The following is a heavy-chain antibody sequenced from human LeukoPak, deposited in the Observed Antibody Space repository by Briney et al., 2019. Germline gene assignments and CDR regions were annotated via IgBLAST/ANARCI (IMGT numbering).Heavy chain of an antibody. CDR3: ARHLRIGPLDY. CDR1: GGSVTSYY. V-gene: IGHV4-4*07. Sequence: SETLSLTCTVSGGSVTSYYWSWIRQPAGEGLEWIGRMYTSGSTNYNPSLKSRVTMSVDTSKNQFSLKLSSVTAADTAVYYCARHLRIGPLDYWGQGTLVTVSS. CDR2: MYTSGST. J-gene: IGHJ4*02.